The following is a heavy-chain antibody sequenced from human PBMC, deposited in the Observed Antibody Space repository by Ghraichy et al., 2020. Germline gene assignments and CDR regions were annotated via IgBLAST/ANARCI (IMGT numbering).Heavy chain of an antibody. CDR3: ASPGVGSTHTGLEAFDI. CDR1: GFTVSSNY. V-gene: IGHV3-53*01. CDR2: IYSGGSA. Sequence: GSLRLSCAASGFTVSSNYMTWVRQAPGKGLNWVSVIYSGGSAYYADSVEGRFTISRDNSKNTLYLQMNSLRAEDTAVYYCASPGVGSTHTGLEAFDIWGQGTMVTVSS. D-gene: IGHD1-14*01. J-gene: IGHJ3*02.